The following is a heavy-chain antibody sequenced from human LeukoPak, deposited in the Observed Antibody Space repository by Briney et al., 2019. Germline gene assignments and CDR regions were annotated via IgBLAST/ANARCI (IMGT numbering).Heavy chain of an antibody. CDR2: INWNGGST. Sequence: GGSLRLSCAASGFTFDDYGMSWVRQAPGKGLEWVSGINWNGGSTGYADSVKGRFTISRDNAKNSLYLQMNSPRAEDTALYYCARDPPPHYGSGNTPGYYMDVWGKGTTVTVSS. CDR3: ARDPPPHYGSGNTPGYYMDV. V-gene: IGHV3-20*04. D-gene: IGHD3-10*01. J-gene: IGHJ6*03. CDR1: GFTFDDYG.